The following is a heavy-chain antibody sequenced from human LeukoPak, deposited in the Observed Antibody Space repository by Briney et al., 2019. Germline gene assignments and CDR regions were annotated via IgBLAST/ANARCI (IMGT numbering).Heavy chain of an antibody. CDR3: AKISWDGRGSFY. D-gene: IGHD3-10*01. CDR1: GFTFSTYS. V-gene: IGHV3-23*01. CDR2: IRGGGGDT. Sequence: GGSLRLSCAASGFTFSTYSMSWVRQAAGKGLEWVSAIRGGGGDTYYADSVKGRFTISRGNSKATLSLQMNSLRAEDTAVYYCAKISWDGRGSFYWGQGTLVTVSS. J-gene: IGHJ4*02.